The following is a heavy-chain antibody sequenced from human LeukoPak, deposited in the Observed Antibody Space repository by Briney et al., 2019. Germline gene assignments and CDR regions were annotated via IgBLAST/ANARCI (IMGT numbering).Heavy chain of an antibody. J-gene: IGHJ4*02. D-gene: IGHD3-10*01. CDR1: GFTFNDYA. CDR3: ARLSGSGPNTVYYFDY. V-gene: IGHV3-23*01. Sequence: GGSLRLSCAASGFTFNDYAMTWVRQAPGKGLEWVSAISGSGDTPYYADSVKGRFTISRDNSKNTLYLQMNSLRAEDTAVYYCARLSGSGPNTVYYFDYWGQGTLVTVSS. CDR2: ISGSGDTP.